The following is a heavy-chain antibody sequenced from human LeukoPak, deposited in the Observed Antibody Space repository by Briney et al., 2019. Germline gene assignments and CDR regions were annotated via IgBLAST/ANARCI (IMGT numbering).Heavy chain of an antibody. CDR3: ARGRMWAAAEKAY. CDR2: IDHSGST. CDR1: GYSISSGYY. Sequence: SETLSLTCTVSGYSISSGYYWGWVRQPPGKGLEWTGSIDHSGSTYYNPSLKSRVTISVDTSKNQFSLKLRSVTAADTAVYYCARGRMWAAAEKAYWGQGTLVTVSS. J-gene: IGHJ4*02. V-gene: IGHV4-38-2*02. D-gene: IGHD6-13*01.